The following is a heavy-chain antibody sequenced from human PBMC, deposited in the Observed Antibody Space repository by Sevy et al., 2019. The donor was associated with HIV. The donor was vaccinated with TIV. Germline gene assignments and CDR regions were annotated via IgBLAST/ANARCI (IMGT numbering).Heavy chain of an antibody. CDR2: ITFDGRNK. CDR1: GFIFRDYG. V-gene: IGHV3-30*02. Sequence: GGSLRLSCAASGFIFRDYGMHWVRQAPGKGLEWVTFITFDGRNKNYGDSVRGRFTISRDNAKNTLYVQMNSLRDEDTAVYYCAKELLVRGIKTEAFDIWGQGTMVTVSS. CDR3: AKELLVRGIKTEAFDI. D-gene: IGHD3-10*01. J-gene: IGHJ3*02.